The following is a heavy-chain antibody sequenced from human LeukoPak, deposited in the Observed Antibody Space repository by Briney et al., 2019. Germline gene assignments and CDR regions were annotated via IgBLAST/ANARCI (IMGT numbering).Heavy chain of an antibody. CDR3: ARAVADKTFDY. CDR1: GGSISTYY. V-gene: IGHV4-59*08. Sequence: SETLFLTCTVSGGSISTYYWSWIRQSPGKGLEWIGHLYNSGSTNYHPSLQSRVTISVDKSKNQFSLGLYSVTAADTAVYYCARAVADKTFDYWGPGTLVTVSS. J-gene: IGHJ4*02. CDR2: LYNSGST.